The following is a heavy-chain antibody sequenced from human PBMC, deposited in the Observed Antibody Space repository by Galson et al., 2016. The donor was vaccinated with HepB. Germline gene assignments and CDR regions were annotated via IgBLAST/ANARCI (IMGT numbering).Heavy chain of an antibody. V-gene: IGHV1-69*06. Sequence: SVKVSCKASGNTFNNGAISWVRQAPGQGLEWMGGIIPLFGETTYAQKFQGRVTITADKSTSTAYMELSSLRSEDTAVYYCASGDYYDRRGDYPMYCFDYWGQGTLVTVSS. CDR2: IIPLFGET. CDR3: ASGDYYDRRGDYPMYCFDY. CDR1: GNTFNNGA. J-gene: IGHJ4*02. D-gene: IGHD3-22*01.